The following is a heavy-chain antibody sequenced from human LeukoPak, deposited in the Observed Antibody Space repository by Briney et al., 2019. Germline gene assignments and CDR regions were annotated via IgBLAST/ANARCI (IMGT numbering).Heavy chain of an antibody. CDR3: AIGVLPTN. CDR2: INSDGSNT. V-gene: IGHV3-74*01. D-gene: IGHD2-21*01. CDR1: GFPFSSFW. J-gene: IGHJ4*02. Sequence: PGGSLRLSCAASGFPFSSFWMHWARQAPGKGLVWVSRINSDGSNTNYADSVKGRFTISRDNAKNTLYLQMNSLRAEDTAVYYCAIGVLPTNWGQGTLVTVSS.